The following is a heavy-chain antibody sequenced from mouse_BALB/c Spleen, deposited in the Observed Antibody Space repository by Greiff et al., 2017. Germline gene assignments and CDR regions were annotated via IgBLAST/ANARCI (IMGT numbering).Heavy chain of an antibody. CDR3: ARDKQLVLSFAY. J-gene: IGHJ3*01. CDR2: IRNKANGYTT. CDR1: GFTFTGYY. D-gene: IGHD3-1*01. Sequence: DVKLVESGGGLVQPGGSLKLSCAPSGFTFTGYYMSWVRQPPGKALEWLGFIRNKANGYTTEYSASVKGRFTISRDNSKSILYLHMNTLRAEASSSYYCARDKQLVLSFAYWGQGTLVTVSA. V-gene: IGHV7-3*02.